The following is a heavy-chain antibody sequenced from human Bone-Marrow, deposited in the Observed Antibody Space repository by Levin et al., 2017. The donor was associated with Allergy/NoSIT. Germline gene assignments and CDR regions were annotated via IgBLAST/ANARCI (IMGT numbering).Heavy chain of an antibody. CDR3: ARGISMIEVLSIDAFDI. V-gene: IGHV3-48*04. Sequence: GGSLRLSCTVSGFTFSIYSMNWVRQAPGKGLEWVSYISRSSGTIFYADSVKGRFTISRDNAKNSLFLQMNSLRAEDTALYYCARGISMIEVLSIDAFDIWGQGTLVTVSS. CDR2: ISRSSGTI. D-gene: IGHD3-22*01. CDR1: GFTFSIYS. J-gene: IGHJ3*02.